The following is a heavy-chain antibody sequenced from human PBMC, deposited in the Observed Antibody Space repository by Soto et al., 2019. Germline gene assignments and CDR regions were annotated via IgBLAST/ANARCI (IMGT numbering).Heavy chain of an antibody. Sequence: QMQLQESGPGLVKPSETLSLICTVSSGSISSAQRWSWVRQPPGKGLEWIGEIHHSGSTNENPSLRSRVTMSVDKSKNQCSLKLNSVTAADTAVYFCARSVGWYAIDHGGQGTLVIVSS. D-gene: IGHD6-19*01. CDR1: SGSISSAQR. CDR2: IHHSGST. V-gene: IGHV4-4*02. J-gene: IGHJ4*02. CDR3: ARSVGWYAIDH.